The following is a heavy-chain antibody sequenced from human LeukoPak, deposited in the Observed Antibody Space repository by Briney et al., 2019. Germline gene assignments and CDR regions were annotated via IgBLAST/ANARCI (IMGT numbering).Heavy chain of an antibody. CDR2: IYYSGST. Sequence: ASETLSLTCTVSGGSISSSSYYWGWIRQPPGKGLACIGSIYYSGSTYYNPSLKSRVTISVDTSKNQFSLKLSSVTAADTAVYYCARGLKVGATQLLSAFDIWGQGTMVTVSS. J-gene: IGHJ3*02. V-gene: IGHV4-39*01. CDR3: ARGLKVGATQLLSAFDI. CDR1: GGSISSSSYY. D-gene: IGHD1-26*01.